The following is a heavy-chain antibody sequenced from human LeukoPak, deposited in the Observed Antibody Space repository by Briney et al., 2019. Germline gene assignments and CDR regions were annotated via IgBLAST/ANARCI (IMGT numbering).Heavy chain of an antibody. CDR2: IYTSGST. D-gene: IGHD2-8*02. J-gene: IGHJ2*01. Sequence: TSSETLSLTCTVSGGSISSYYWSWIRQPAGKGLEWIGRIYTSGSTNYNPSLKSRVTISVDKSKNQFSLKLSSVTAADTAVYYCATGGSGYWYFDLWGRGTLVTVSS. CDR1: GGSISSYY. V-gene: IGHV4-4*07. CDR3: ATGGSGYWYFDL.